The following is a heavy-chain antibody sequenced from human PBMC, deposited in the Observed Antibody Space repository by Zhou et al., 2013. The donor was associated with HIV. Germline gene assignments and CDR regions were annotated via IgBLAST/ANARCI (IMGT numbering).Heavy chain of an antibody. J-gene: IGHJ3*02. CDR1: GYTFTSYY. Sequence: QVQLVQSGAEVKKPGASVKVSCKASGYTFTSYYMHWVRQAPGQGLEWMGIINPSGGSTSYAQKFQGRVTMTRDTSTSTVYMELSSLRSEDTAVYYCARAPLEVVTATGAFDIWGPRGQWSPSLQ. CDR3: ARAPLEVVTATGAFDI. D-gene: IGHD2-21*02. V-gene: IGHV1-46*01. CDR2: INPSGGST.